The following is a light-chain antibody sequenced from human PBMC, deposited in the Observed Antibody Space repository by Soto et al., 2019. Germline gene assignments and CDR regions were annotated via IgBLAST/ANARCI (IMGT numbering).Light chain of an antibody. J-gene: IGLJ2*01. CDR3: AAWDDSLSGLV. Sequence: QSVLTQPPSASATTGQRVTISCSGSSSNIGTNYVYWYQHLPGTAPKLLIYRNDQRPSGVPDRFSGSMSGTAASLAIGGLRSEDEADYYCAAWDDSLSGLVFGGGTQLTVL. CDR2: RND. V-gene: IGLV1-47*01. CDR1: SSNIGTNY.